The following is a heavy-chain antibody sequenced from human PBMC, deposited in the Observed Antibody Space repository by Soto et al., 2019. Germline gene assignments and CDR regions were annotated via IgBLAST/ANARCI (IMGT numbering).Heavy chain of an antibody. J-gene: IGHJ4*02. Sequence: QVQLQESGPGLVKPSQTLSLTCTVSGGSISSGGYYWSWIRQHPGKGLEWIGYIYYSGSTYYNPSLKSRVNISVDTSKSQFSMKLSSVTAADTAVYYCVRDTTYDSSGPVDYWGQGTLVTVSS. CDR1: GGSISSGGYY. D-gene: IGHD3-22*01. CDR2: IYYSGST. V-gene: IGHV4-31*03. CDR3: VRDTTYDSSGPVDY.